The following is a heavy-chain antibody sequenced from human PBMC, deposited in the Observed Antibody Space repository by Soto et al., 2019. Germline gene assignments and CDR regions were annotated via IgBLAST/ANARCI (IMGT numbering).Heavy chain of an antibody. CDR1: GYTFTSYG. CDR2: ISAYNGNT. J-gene: IGHJ6*02. Sequence: QVQLVQSGAEVKKPGASVKVSCKASGYTFTSYGISWVRQAPGQGLERMGWISAYNGNTNYAQKLQGRVTMTTDTSTSTAYMELRSLRSDDTAVYYCAGDPNSLPAAIAYGMDVWGQGTTVTVSS. CDR3: AGDPNSLPAAIAYGMDV. D-gene: IGHD2-2*02. V-gene: IGHV1-18*04.